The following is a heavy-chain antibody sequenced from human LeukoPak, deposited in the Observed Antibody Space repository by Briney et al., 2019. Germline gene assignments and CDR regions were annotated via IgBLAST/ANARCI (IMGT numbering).Heavy chain of an antibody. CDR1: GFTVSSNF. CDR2: ISGSGGST. Sequence: GGSLRLSCAASGFTVSSNFMTWVRQAPGKGLEWVSAISGSGGSTYYADSVKGRFTISRDNSKNTLYLQMNSLRAEDTAVYYCAKPLNRDYYGSGSCHWFDPWGQGTLVTVSS. J-gene: IGHJ5*02. CDR3: AKPLNRDYYGSGSCHWFDP. D-gene: IGHD3-10*01. V-gene: IGHV3-23*01.